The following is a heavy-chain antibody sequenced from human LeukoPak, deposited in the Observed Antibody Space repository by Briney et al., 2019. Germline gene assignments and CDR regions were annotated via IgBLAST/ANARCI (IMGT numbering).Heavy chain of an antibody. CDR2: IYHSGST. CDR3: ARYCRSTNCYKGGFDP. Sequence: SETLSLTCTVSGGSISSGGYYWSWIRQHPGKGLEWIGYIYHSGSTIANPNLMRRVSMSVETSKNQFPLNLSSVTAADTAVNYWARYCRSTNCYKGGFDPWGQRTLVTVSS. CDR1: GGSISSGGYY. J-gene: IGHJ5*02. V-gene: IGHV4-31*03. D-gene: IGHD2-2*02.